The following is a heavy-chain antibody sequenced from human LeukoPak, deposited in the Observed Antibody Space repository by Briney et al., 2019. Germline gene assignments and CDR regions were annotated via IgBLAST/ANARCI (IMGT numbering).Heavy chain of an antibody. Sequence: SETLSLTCTVSGVSISSYYWSWIRQPPGKGLEWIGEINHSGSTNYNPSLKSRVTISVDTSKNQFSLKLSSVTAADTAVYYCARAAYNCSGGSCYITDYYYYMDVWGKGTTVTVSS. J-gene: IGHJ6*03. D-gene: IGHD2-15*01. CDR2: INHSGST. CDR3: ARAAYNCSGGSCYITDYYYYMDV. V-gene: IGHV4-34*01. CDR1: GVSISSYY.